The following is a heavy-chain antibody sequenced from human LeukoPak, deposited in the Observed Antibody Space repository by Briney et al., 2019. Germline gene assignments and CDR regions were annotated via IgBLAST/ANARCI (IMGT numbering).Heavy chain of an antibody. D-gene: IGHD2-15*01. CDR3: ARPSAAASPDYSYNMVD. CDR2: IHYSGST. CDR1: DGSINSCDYY. J-gene: IGHJ6*03. Sequence: SETLSLTCTVSDGSINSCDYYWSWIRQPPGKGLEWIRYIHYSGSTYYNPSLKRRVTISVDTSKTQFYLKVRYVTAADTAVYFCARPSAAASPDYSYNMVDWGKGATVTVSS. V-gene: IGHV4-30-4*08.